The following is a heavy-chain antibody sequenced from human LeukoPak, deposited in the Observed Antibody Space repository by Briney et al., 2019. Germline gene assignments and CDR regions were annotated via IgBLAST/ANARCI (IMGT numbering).Heavy chain of an antibody. J-gene: IGHJ6*03. D-gene: IGHD1-26*01. V-gene: IGHV3-21*01. CDR2: ITSGSSYI. CDR1: GFTFSSYN. CDR3: ARDPYSGSYGNYYYYFMDV. Sequence: GGSLRLSCAASGFTFSSYNMNWVRQAPGKGLEWVSSITSGSSYIYYADSVKGRFTISRDNAKNSLYLQMNSLRAGDTAVYYCARDPYSGSYGNYYYYFMDVWGKGTTVTISS.